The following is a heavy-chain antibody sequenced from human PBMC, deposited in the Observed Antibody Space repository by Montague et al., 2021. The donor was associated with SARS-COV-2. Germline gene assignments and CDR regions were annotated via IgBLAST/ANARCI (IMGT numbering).Heavy chain of an antibody. J-gene: IGHJ6*02. Sequence: SETLSLTCAGAVHSGVGGDRCRSGDHKPALKSPKEIGCSHHIGSKYYNPSLRSRVIISIDTSKNQFSLKVSSVTAADTAVYYCAAGRLINDSEWNYPYYYYGMHVWGQGTTVAVSS. CDR3: AAGRLINDSEWNYPYYYYGMHV. V-gene: IGHV4-30-4*02. CDR2: SHHIGSK. CDR1: VHSGVGGDR. D-gene: IGHD1-7*01.